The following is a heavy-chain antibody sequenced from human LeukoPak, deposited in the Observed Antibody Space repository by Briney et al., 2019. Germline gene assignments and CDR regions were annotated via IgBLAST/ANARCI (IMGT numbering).Heavy chain of an antibody. CDR1: GFTFDDYG. V-gene: IGHV3-20*04. CDR2: INWNGDST. J-gene: IGHJ4*02. Sequence: GGSLRLSCAASGFTFDDYGMSWVRQAPGKGLEWVSNINWNGDSTGYADSVKGRFIISRDNAKNSLYLQMNSLRAEDTAVYYCAGREYSSSSGRVYWGQGTLVTVSS. D-gene: IGHD6-6*01. CDR3: AGREYSSSSGRVY.